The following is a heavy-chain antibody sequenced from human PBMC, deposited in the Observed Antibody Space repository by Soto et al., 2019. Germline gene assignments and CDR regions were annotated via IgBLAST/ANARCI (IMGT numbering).Heavy chain of an antibody. V-gene: IGHV3-30*18. Sequence: PGGSLRLSCAASGLTFSSYGMHWVRQAPGKGLEWVAVISYDGSNKYYADSVKGRFTISRDNSKNTLYLQMNSLRAEDTAVYYCAKIPDYYDSSGHLQEYGMDVWGQGTTVTVSS. CDR2: ISYDGSNK. CDR3: AKIPDYYDSSGHLQEYGMDV. J-gene: IGHJ6*02. D-gene: IGHD3-22*01. CDR1: GLTFSSYG.